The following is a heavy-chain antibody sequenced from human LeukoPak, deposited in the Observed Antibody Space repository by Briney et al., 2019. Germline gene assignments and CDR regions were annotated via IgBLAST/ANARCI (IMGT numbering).Heavy chain of an antibody. CDR1: GFTFSSYG. CDR3: AKAGSSGYSFDY. Sequence: PGGSLRLSCAASGFTFSSYGMHWVRQAPGKGLEWVAVISYDGSNKYYADSVKGRFTIFRDNSKNTLYLQMNSLRAEDTAVYYCAKAGSSGYSFDYWGQGTLVTVSS. D-gene: IGHD3-22*01. CDR2: ISYDGSNK. J-gene: IGHJ4*02. V-gene: IGHV3-30*18.